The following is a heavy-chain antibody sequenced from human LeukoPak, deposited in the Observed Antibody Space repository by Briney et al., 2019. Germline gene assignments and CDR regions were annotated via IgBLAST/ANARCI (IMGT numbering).Heavy chain of an antibody. Sequence: SETLSLTCTVSGGSISSYYWSWIRQPPGKGLEWIGYIYYSGSTNYNPSLKSRVTISVDTSKNQLSLKLSSVTAADTAVYYCAATASSSSSSWVIDYWGQGTLVTVYS. CDR3: AATASSSSSSWVIDY. D-gene: IGHD6-6*01. CDR1: GGSISSYY. V-gene: IGHV4-59*01. J-gene: IGHJ4*02. CDR2: IYYSGST.